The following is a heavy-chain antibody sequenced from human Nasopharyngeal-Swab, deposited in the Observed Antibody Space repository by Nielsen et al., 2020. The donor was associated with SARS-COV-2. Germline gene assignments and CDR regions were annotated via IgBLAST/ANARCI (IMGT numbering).Heavy chain of an antibody. J-gene: IGHJ4*02. Sequence: WVRQAPGQGLEWMGGIVPALGLPNYAQKFRGRVTISADRSMTTSYLELSSLRSEDTAIYYCAREGEYGAYDAPDYWGQGTLVTVSS. V-gene: IGHV1-69*10. CDR3: AREGEYGAYDAPDY. D-gene: IGHD5-12*01. CDR2: IVPALGLP.